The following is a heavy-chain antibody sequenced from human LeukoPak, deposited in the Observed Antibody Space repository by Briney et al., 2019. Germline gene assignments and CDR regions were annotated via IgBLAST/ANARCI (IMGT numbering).Heavy chain of an antibody. CDR3: ARPTRVYYYYMDV. D-gene: IGHD3-10*01. CDR1: GGSFSGYY. J-gene: IGHJ6*03. Sequence: PSETLSLTCAVYGGSFSGYYWSWIRQPPGKGLEWIGEIDHSGSTNYNPSLKSRVTISVDTSKNQFSLKLSSVTAADTAVYYCARPTRVYYYYMDVWGKGTTVTVSS. V-gene: IGHV4-34*01. CDR2: IDHSGST.